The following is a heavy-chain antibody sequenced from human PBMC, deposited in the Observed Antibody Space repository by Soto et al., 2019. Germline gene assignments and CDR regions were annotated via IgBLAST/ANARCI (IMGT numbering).Heavy chain of an antibody. V-gene: IGHV4-31*03. CDR1: GVSVSSAGYY. CDR2: ISYSGST. D-gene: IGHD2-21*01. Sequence: QVQLQESGPGLVKPSQTLSLTCTVSGVSVSSAGYYWTWIRQHPGKVLEWMGYISYSGSTYYKPSLKSRINISLDTSKSQFSLKLSSVTAAVTAVYYCVRFVNYYYYGVDVWGQGTTVTVSS. CDR3: VRFVNYYYYGVDV. J-gene: IGHJ6*02.